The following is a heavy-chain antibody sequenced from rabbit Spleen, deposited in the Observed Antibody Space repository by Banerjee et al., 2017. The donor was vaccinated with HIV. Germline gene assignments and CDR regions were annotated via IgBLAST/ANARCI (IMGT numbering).Heavy chain of an antibody. J-gene: IGHJ3*01. D-gene: IGHD6-1*01. V-gene: IGHV1S45*01. CDR2: IYTGSGST. CDR3: ARAGNTYSNYDDATL. Sequence: QEQLVESGGDLVKPGASLTLTCTASGFTFSSYWICWVRQAPGKGLEWIGCIYTGSGSTHYASWAKGRVTISKTSSTTVTLQMTSLTAADTATYFCARAGNTYSNYDDATLWGQGTLVTVS. CDR1: GFTFSSYW.